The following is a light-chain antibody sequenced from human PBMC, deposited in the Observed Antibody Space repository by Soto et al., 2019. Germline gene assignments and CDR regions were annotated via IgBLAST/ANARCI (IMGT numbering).Light chain of an antibody. CDR1: QTISSW. J-gene: IGKJ1*01. CDR2: KAS. V-gene: IGKV1-5*03. Sequence: DSQMTQSPSTLSGSVGDRVTITCRASQTISSWLAWYQQKPGKAPKLLIYKASTLKSGVPSRFSGSGSGTEFTLTIRSLQPDDFATYYCQHYNSYSEAFGQGTKVELK. CDR3: QHYNSYSEA.